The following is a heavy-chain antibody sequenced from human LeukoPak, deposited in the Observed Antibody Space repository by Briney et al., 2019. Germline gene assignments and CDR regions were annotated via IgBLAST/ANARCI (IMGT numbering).Heavy chain of an antibody. D-gene: IGHD6-13*01. V-gene: IGHV3-23*01. CDR2: ISGSGGST. J-gene: IGHJ5*02. CDR3: AKAFGYSSSWYPA. Sequence: SCKASGYTLTSYGISWVRQAPGKGLEWVSAISGSGGSTYYADSVKGRFTISRDNSKNTLYLQMNSLRAEDTAVYYCAKAFGYSSSWYPAWGQGTLVTVSS. CDR1: GYTLTSYG.